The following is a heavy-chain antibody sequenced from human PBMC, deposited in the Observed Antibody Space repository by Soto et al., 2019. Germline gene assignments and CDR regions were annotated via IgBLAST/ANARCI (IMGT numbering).Heavy chain of an antibody. V-gene: IGHV3-30-3*01. CDR2: ISYDGSNK. CDR1: GFTFSSYA. J-gene: IGHJ4*02. D-gene: IGHD3-10*01. Sequence: QVQLVESGGGVVQPGRSLRLSCAASGFTFSSYAMHWVRQAPGKGLEWVAVISYDGSNKYYADSVKGRFTISRDNSKNTLYLQMNSLRAEDTAVYYCATDWAPRLGELLSYFDYWGQGTLVTVSS. CDR3: ATDWAPRLGELLSYFDY.